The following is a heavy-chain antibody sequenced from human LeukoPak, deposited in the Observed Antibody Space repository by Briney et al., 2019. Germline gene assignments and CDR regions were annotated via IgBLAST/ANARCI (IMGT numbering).Heavy chain of an antibody. CDR1: GYTFTSYY. J-gene: IGHJ4*02. CDR3: ARVDRSLWHAGFDY. CDR2: ISPSGGST. Sequence: ASVKVSCKASGYTFTSYYLLWVRQAPGQGLERMGLISPSGGSTSYAQKSQGRVTMTRDMSTSTVYMELSSLRSEDTAVYYCARVDRSLWHAGFDYWGQGTLVSVSS. V-gene: IGHV1-46*01. D-gene: IGHD3-10*01.